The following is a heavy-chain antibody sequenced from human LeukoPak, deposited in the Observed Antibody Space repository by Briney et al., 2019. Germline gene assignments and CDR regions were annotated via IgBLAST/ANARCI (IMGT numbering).Heavy chain of an antibody. D-gene: IGHD1-26*01. CDR1: GGSISSTNW. Sequence: SGTLSLTCAVSGGSISSTNWWSWVRQPPGKGLEWIGEIYHSGITNYNASLKSRVTILVDKSKNQFSLKLTSVTAADTAVYYCARAMGATRGNWGQGTLVTVSS. CDR2: IYHSGIT. V-gene: IGHV4-4*02. CDR3: ARAMGATRGN. J-gene: IGHJ4*02.